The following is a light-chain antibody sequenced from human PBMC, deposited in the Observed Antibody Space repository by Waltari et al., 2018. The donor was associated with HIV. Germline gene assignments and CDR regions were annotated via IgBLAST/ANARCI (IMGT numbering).Light chain of an antibody. CDR3: QQYNYWPPYT. V-gene: IGKV3-15*01. CDR2: GAS. Sequence: EVVMTQSPATRSVSPGERATLPCRASQSVSVNLAWYQQKPGQPPRLLIYGASTRATGVPARFSGSGSETEFTLTISSLRSEDFAVYYCQQYNYWPPYTFGQGTKLEI. J-gene: IGKJ2*01. CDR1: QSVSVN.